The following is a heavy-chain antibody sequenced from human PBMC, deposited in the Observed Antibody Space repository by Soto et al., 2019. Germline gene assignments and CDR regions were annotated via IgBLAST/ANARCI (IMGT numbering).Heavy chain of an antibody. J-gene: IGHJ6*02. D-gene: IGHD6-13*01. Sequence: ASVKVSCKASGYTLTGYYMHWVRQAPGQGLEWMGWINPNSGGTNYAQKFQGWVTMTRDTSISTAYMELSRLRSDDTAVYYCARGDRIAAAGTQHYYYYGMDVWGQGTTVTVSS. CDR1: GYTLTGYY. V-gene: IGHV1-2*04. CDR3: ARGDRIAAAGTQHYYYYGMDV. CDR2: INPNSGGT.